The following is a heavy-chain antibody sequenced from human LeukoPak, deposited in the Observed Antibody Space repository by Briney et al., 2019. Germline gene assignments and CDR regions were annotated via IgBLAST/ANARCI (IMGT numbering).Heavy chain of an antibody. CDR2: ISTTGGYT. V-gene: IGHV3-23*01. CDR1: GFSFSTYD. J-gene: IGHJ4*02. D-gene: IGHD5-24*01. CDR3: AKKPATIKFPFDI. Sequence: GGSLRLSCVGSGFSFSTYDMGWVRQTPGEGLEWVSAISTTGGYTEDADSVKGRFTISRDNSQNTLFLQMHSLRAEDTAVYYCAKKPATIKFPFDIWGRGTLVTVS.